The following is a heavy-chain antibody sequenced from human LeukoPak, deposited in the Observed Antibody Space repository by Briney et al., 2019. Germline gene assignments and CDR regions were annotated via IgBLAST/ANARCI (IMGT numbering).Heavy chain of an antibody. J-gene: IGHJ4*02. V-gene: IGHV3-23*01. D-gene: IGHD3-9*01. CDR1: GFTFSSYA. CDR3: AKDLSNYDILTGDFYDYFDY. CDR2: ISGSGGST. Sequence: PGGSLRLSCAASGFTFSSYAMSWVRQAPGKGLKWVSAISGSGGSTYYADSVKGRFTIFRDNSKNTLYLQMNSLRAEDTAVYYCAKDLSNYDILTGDFYDYFDYWGQGTLVTVSS.